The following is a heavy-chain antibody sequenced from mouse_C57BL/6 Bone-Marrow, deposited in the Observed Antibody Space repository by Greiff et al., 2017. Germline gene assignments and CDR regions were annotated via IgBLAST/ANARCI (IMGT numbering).Heavy chain of an antibody. Sequence: VQLQQSGAELVKPGASVKLSCTASGFNIKDYYMHWVKQRTEQGLEWIGRIEPEDGDTKYASKFQGKATITADTSSNTAYLQLSSLTSEDTAVXSGAQVSYYYGSPAWFAYWGQGTLVTVSA. CDR2: IEPEDGDT. J-gene: IGHJ3*01. CDR1: GFNIKDYY. V-gene: IGHV14-2*01. D-gene: IGHD1-1*01. CDR3: AQVSYYYGSPAWFAY.